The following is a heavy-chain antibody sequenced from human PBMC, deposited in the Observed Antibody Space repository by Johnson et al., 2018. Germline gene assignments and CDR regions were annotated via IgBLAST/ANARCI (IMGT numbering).Heavy chain of an antibody. V-gene: IGHV4-34*01. CDR2: INHSGST. J-gene: IGHJ5*02. D-gene: IGHD6-13*01. CDR3: ARSTGWRQLVWFDP. Sequence: QVQLQQWGAGLLKPSETLSLTCAVYGGSFSGYYWSWIRQPPGKGLEWIGEINHSGSTNYNPSLKSRVTISVDTSKNQFSLKVSSVTAADTAVYYCARSTGWRQLVWFDPWGQGTLVTVSS. CDR1: GGSFSGYY.